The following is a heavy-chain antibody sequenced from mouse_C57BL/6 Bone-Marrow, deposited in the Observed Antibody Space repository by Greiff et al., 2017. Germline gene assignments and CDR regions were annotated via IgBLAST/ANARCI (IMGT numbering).Heavy chain of an antibody. Sequence: VKLQASGPGLVAPSQSLSITCTVSGFSLTSYAISWVRQPPGKGLEWLGVLWTGGGTNYNSALKSRLSSSRDNSKSQVFVKMNSLQTDDTDRYYCARNNYYGSSYLYYYAMDYWGQGTSVTVSS. CDR3: ARNNYYGSSYLYYYAMDY. CDR2: LWTGGGT. D-gene: IGHD1-1*01. J-gene: IGHJ4*01. V-gene: IGHV2-9-1*01. CDR1: GFSLTSYA.